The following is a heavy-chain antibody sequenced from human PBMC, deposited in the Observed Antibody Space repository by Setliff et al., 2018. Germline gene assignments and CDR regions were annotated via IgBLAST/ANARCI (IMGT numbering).Heavy chain of an antibody. CDR3: AKGCSRLIDYFDY. CDR1: GFTFSDYY. CDR2: ISHGGNNI. J-gene: IGHJ4*02. Sequence: GGSLRLSCAASGFTFSDYYMSWIRQAPGKGLEWVSYISHGGNNIDYADSVKGRFTISRDNAKNSLYLQMNSLRAEDTAVYYCAKGCSRLIDYFDYWGQGALVTVSS. V-gene: IGHV3-11*04. D-gene: IGHD3-22*01.